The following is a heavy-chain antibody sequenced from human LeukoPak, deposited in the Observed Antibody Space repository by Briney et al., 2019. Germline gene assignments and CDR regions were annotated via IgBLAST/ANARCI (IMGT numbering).Heavy chain of an antibody. D-gene: IGHD3-9*01. CDR3: AKMNVLTGYYTPNFDF. Sequence: GGSLRLSCAASGFTFSIYAMSWVRQSPRKGLEWVSVVRGSGSSTDYADSVKGRFTISRDNSKNTLYLQMSSLSAEDTAVYYCAKMNVLTGYYTPNFDFWGQGTLVTVSS. J-gene: IGHJ4*02. V-gene: IGHV3-23*01. CDR2: VRGSGSST. CDR1: GFTFSIYA.